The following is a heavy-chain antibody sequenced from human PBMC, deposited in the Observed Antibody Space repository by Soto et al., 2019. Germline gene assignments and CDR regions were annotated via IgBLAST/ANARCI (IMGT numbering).Heavy chain of an antibody. CDR1: GYTFTSYY. Sequence: GASVKVSCKASGYTFTSYYMHWVRQAPGQGLEWMGIINPSGGSTSYAQKFQGRVTMTRDTSTSTVYMELSSLRSEDTAVYYCAGEGVEMAIQSLWGQGTLVTVSS. CDR3: AGEGVEMAIQSL. V-gene: IGHV1-46*01. CDR2: INPSGGST. D-gene: IGHD2-21*01. J-gene: IGHJ4*02.